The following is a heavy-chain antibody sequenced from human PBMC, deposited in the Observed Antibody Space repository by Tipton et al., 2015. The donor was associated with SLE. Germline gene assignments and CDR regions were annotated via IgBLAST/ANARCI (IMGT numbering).Heavy chain of an antibody. V-gene: IGHV4-31*03. D-gene: IGHD2-8*02. CDR3: ARDRAGGVFETWAVPRWFDP. CDR2: IYYSGST. J-gene: IGHJ5*02. CDR1: GGSISSGGYY. Sequence: TLSLTCTVSGGSISSGGYYWSWIRQHPGKGLEWIGYIYYSGSTYYNPSLKSRVTISVDTSKNQFSLKLSSVTAADTAVYYCARDRAGGVFETWAVPRWFDPWGQGTLVTVSS.